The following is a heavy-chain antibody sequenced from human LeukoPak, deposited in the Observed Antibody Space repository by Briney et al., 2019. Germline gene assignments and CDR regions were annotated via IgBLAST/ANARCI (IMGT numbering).Heavy chain of an antibody. J-gene: IGHJ4*02. CDR2: ISSDGGTT. CDR1: GFTFSSYA. V-gene: IGHV3-64D*06. Sequence: PGGSLRLSCTAPGFTFSSYAIHWVRQAPGKGLEYVSRISSDGGTTYYTDSVKGRFTISRDNSKNRLYLQMSGLRLEDTAVYYCVTGGYCTSTNCYTLLDYWGQGTLVTVSS. CDR3: VTGGYCTSTNCYTLLDY. D-gene: IGHD2-2*02.